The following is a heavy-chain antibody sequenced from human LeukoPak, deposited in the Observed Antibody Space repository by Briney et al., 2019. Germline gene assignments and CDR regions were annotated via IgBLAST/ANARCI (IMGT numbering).Heavy chain of an antibody. CDR3: ARLGIAVAGTSYYYYGMDV. D-gene: IGHD6-19*01. CDR2: ISYSGST. CDR1: GGSISSYY. Sequence: PSETLSLTCTVSGGSISSYYWSWIRQPPGKGLEWIACISYSGSTKYNPSLKSRVTISVDTSKNQFSLKLSSVTAADTAVYYCARLGIAVAGTSYYYYGMDVWGQGTTVTASS. V-gene: IGHV4-59*08. J-gene: IGHJ6*02.